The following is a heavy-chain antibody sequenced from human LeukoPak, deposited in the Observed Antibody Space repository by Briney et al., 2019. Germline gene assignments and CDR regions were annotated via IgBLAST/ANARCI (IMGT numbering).Heavy chain of an antibody. Sequence: GGSLRLSCAASGFTFSSYAMSWVRQAPGKGLEWVSAISGSGGSTYYADSVKGRFTISRDNSKNTLYLQMNSLRAEDTAVYYCAKVPRLRCGEFIKLPYYFDYWGQGTLVTVSS. CDR2: ISGSGGST. V-gene: IGHV3-23*01. D-gene: IGHD3-10*01. CDR1: GFTFSSYA. J-gene: IGHJ4*02. CDR3: AKVPRLRCGEFIKLPYYFDY.